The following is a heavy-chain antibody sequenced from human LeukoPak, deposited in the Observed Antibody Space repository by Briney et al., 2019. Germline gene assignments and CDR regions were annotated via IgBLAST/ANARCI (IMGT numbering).Heavy chain of an antibody. CDR1: GYTFTNYY. CDR3: ARSTTMYYDYVWGRGFDY. D-gene: IGHD3-16*01. Sequence: ASVKVSCKASGYTFTNYYIHWVRQAPGQGLECMGIINPSGGSTSYAQKFQGRVTMTRDMSTSTVYMELSSLRSEDTAVYYCARSTTMYYDYVWGRGFDYWGQGTLVTVSS. CDR2: INPSGGST. J-gene: IGHJ4*02. V-gene: IGHV1-46*01.